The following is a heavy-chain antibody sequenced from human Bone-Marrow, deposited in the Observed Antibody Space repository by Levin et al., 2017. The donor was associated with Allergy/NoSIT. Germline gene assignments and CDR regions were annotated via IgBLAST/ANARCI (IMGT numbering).Heavy chain of an antibody. Sequence: SQTLSLTCAVYGGSFSGYYWSWIRQPPGKGLEWIGEINHSGSTNYNPSLKSRVTISVDTSKNQFSLKLSSVTAADTAVYYCARGARVAAAALYFDYWGQGTLVTVSS. CDR1: GGSFSGYY. D-gene: IGHD6-13*01. CDR2: INHSGST. V-gene: IGHV4-34*01. CDR3: ARGARVAAAALYFDY. J-gene: IGHJ4*02.